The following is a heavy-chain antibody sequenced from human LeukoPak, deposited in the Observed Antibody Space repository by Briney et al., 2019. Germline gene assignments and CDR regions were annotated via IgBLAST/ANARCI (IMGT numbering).Heavy chain of an antibody. CDR3: ARDIWNFYGTGSYYPDY. CDR1: GYTFKNYG. D-gene: IGHD3-10*01. CDR2: LSAYNGNT. Sequence: GSVKVSCKVSGYTFKNYGISWVRQAPGQGLEWMGWLSAYNGNTNYAQKLQGRVTMTTDTSTSTAYMELSSLRSDDTAVYYCARDIWNFYGTGSYYPDYWGQGTLVTVSS. V-gene: IGHV1-18*01. J-gene: IGHJ4*02.